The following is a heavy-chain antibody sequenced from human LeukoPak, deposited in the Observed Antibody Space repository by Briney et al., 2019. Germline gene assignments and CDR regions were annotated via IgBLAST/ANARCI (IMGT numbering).Heavy chain of an antibody. CDR1: GFTFSTYS. V-gene: IGHV3-53*04. J-gene: IGHJ4*02. Sequence: GGSLRLSCAASGFTFSTYSVNWVRQAPGKGLEWVSVIYSGGSTYYADSVKGRFTISRHNSKNTLYLQMNSLRAEDTAVYYCARGGGYYFDYWGQGTLVTVSS. CDR2: IYSGGST. CDR3: ARGGGYYFDY. D-gene: IGHD3-10*01.